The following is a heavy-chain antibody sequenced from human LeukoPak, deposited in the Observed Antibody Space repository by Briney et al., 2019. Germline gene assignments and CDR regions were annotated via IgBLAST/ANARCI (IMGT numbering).Heavy chain of an antibody. CDR3: AKDSPGFGIVFDS. CDR2: IPYDGSNK. V-gene: IGHV3-30*04. J-gene: IGHJ4*02. Sequence: GRSLRLSCAASGFTFSSYAMHWVRQAPGKGLEWVAVIPYDGSNKYYADSVKGRFTISRDNSKNTVYLQMNSLRAEDTAVYCAKDSPGFGIVFDSWGQGTLVTVSS. CDR1: GFTFSSYA. D-gene: IGHD3-16*01.